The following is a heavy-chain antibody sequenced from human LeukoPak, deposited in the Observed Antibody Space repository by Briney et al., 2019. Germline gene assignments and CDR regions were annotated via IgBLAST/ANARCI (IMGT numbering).Heavy chain of an antibody. J-gene: IGHJ4*02. CDR1: GGSISSSSYY. D-gene: IGHD3-22*01. CDR3: ARHSEKVDSSGFDY. CDR2: IYYSGST. Sequence: SETLSLTCNVSGGSISSSSYYCGWIRQPPGKGLEWIGTIYYSGSTYYNPSLKSRVTISVDTSKNQFSLKVSSVTAADTAVYYCARHSEKVDSSGFDYWGQGTLVTVSS. V-gene: IGHV4-39*01.